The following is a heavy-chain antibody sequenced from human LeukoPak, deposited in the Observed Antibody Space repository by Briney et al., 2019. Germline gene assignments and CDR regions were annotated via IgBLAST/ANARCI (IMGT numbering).Heavy chain of an antibody. CDR2: ISYDGSNE. CDR1: GFTFSSYA. V-gene: IGHV3-30-3*01. Sequence: PGGSLRLSCAASGFTFSSYAMHWVRQAPGKGLEWVAVISYDGSNEYYADSVKGRFTISRDNSKNTLYLQMNSLRAEDTAVYYCARVRDSGWYDAFDTWGQGTMVTVSS. D-gene: IGHD6-19*01. J-gene: IGHJ3*02. CDR3: ARVRDSGWYDAFDT.